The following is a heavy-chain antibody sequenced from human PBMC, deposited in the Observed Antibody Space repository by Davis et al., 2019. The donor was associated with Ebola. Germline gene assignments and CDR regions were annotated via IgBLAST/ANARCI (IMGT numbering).Heavy chain of an antibody. CDR2: IYHSGST. J-gene: IGHJ4*02. V-gene: IGHV4-4*02. CDR3: ARVYYDSSGYYSWSEPYYFDY. CDR1: GGSISSSNW. D-gene: IGHD3-22*01. Sequence: PSETLSLTCAVSGGSISSSNWWSWVRQPPGKGLEWIGEIYHSGSTNYNPSLKSRVTISVDKSKNQFSLKLSSVTAADTAVYYCARVYYDSSGYYSWSEPYYFDYWGQGTLVTVSS.